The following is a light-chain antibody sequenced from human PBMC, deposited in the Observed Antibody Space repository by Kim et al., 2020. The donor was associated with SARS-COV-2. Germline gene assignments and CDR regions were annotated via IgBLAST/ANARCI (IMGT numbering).Light chain of an antibody. CDR1: SGSIVTNY. Sequence: FMLTQPHSVSESPGKTVTISCSRSSGSIVTNYVQWYQQRPGTAPTTLIYEDNQRRSGVPDRFSGSIDSSSNSASLTISGLKTEDEAGYYSQYYDNNIVIFGGGTQLTVL. J-gene: IGLJ2*01. CDR2: EDN. V-gene: IGLV6-57*03. CDR3: QYYDNNIVI.